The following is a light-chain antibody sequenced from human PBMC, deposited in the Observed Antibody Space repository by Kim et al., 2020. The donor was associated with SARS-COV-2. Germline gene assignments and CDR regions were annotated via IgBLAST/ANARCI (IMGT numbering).Light chain of an antibody. CDR2: AAS. CDR1: KSISTN. V-gene: IGKV1-39*01. Sequence: ASVGDRDTITCRASKSISTNLNWYQQKSGKAPKLLIYAASSLQGGVPSRFSGSGSGTDFTLTISSLQPEDSATYYCQKSNSTPLTFGGGTKVDIK. J-gene: IGKJ4*01. CDR3: QKSNSTPLT.